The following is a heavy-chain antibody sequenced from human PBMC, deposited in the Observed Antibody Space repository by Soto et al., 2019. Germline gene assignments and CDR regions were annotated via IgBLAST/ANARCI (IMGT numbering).Heavy chain of an antibody. CDR1: GFTCSSYW. J-gene: IGHJ5*01. D-gene: IGHD3-16*01. CDR2: IKQDGSEK. Sequence: PGGSLRLACAASGFTCSSYWMSWVRQAPGKGLEWVANIKQDGSEKYYVDSVKGRFTISRDNAKNSLYLQMNSLRAEDTAVYYCARALASNTFPTSWRDGPLVTVPS. V-gene: IGHV3-7*04. CDR3: ARALASNTFPTS.